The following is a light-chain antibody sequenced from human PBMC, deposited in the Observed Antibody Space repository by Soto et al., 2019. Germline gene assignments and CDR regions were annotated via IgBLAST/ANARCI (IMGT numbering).Light chain of an antibody. CDR3: NSYTNSSAVV. CDR2: EVT. Sequence: QSVLTQPPSASGSPGQSLTIPCTGTYSDIGAYDYVSWYQQHPGNAPKLLVYEVTNRPSGVSDRFSGSKSCNTASLTISGLQAEDEADYYCNSYTNSSAVVFGGGTK. CDR1: YSDIGAYDY. J-gene: IGLJ2*01. V-gene: IGLV2-14*01.